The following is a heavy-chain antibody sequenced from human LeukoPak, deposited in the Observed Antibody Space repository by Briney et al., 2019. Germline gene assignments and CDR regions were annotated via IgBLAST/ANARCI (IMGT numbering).Heavy chain of an antibody. CDR3: AKGYSSKTYYFDY. V-gene: IGHV3-30*02. CDR1: GFTFSSYG. J-gene: IGHJ4*02. CDR2: IRYDGSNK. D-gene: IGHD6-13*01. Sequence: QPGGSLRLSCAASGFTFSSYGMHWVRQAPGKGLEWVAFIRYDGSNKYYADSVKGRFTISRDNSKNTLYLQMNSLRAEDTAVYYCAKGYSSKTYYFDYWGQGTLVTVSS.